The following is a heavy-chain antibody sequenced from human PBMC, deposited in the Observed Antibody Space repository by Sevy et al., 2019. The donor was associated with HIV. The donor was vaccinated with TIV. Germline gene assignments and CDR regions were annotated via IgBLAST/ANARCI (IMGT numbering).Heavy chain of an antibody. D-gene: IGHD1-26*01. V-gene: IGHV4-31*03. Sequence: SETLSLTCTVSGASISRGAYYWSWIRQHPGKGLEWIGYIYYRGSTYYNPSLKSRVTISVDTSKNQFSLKLSSVTAADTAVYYCAREMGDVWGQGTTVTVSS. CDR1: GASISRGAYY. J-gene: IGHJ6*02. CDR3: AREMGDV. CDR2: IYYRGST.